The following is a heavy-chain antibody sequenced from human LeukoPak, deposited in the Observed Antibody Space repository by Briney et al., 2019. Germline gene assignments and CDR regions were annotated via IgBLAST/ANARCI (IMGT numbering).Heavy chain of an antibody. CDR1: GGTFSSYA. J-gene: IGHJ4*02. Sequence: ASVKVSCKASGGTFSSYAISWVRQAPGQGLEGMGRIIPILGIANYAQKFQGRVTITADKSTSTAYMELSSLRSEDKAVYYCARAPHYYDSSGYPYYSDYWGQGTLVTVSS. D-gene: IGHD3-22*01. V-gene: IGHV1-69*04. CDR2: IIPILGIA. CDR3: ARAPHYYDSSGYPYYSDY.